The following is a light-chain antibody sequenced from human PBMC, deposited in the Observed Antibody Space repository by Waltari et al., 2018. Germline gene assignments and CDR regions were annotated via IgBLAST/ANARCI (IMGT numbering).Light chain of an antibody. Sequence: EIVLTQSPATLSLSPGERATLPCRASQSVSSYLAWYQQKPGQAPRLLIYDASNRATGIPARFSGSGSGTDFTLTISSLEPEDFAVYYCQQYITTLTFGGGTKVEIK. CDR3: QQYITTLT. V-gene: IGKV3-11*01. CDR1: QSVSSY. J-gene: IGKJ4*01. CDR2: DAS.